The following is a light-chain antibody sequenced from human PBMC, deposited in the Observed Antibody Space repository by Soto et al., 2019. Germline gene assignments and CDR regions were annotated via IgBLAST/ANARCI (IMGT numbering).Light chain of an antibody. CDR3: QSYDSSTVV. CDR2: EDN. Sequence: NFMLTQPHSVSESPGKTVTISCTRSSGSIASNYVQWYHQRPGSSPTTVIYEDNQRPSGFPDRFSGSIDSSSNSASLTISGLKTEDEADYYCQSYDSSTVVFGGGTKLTVL. J-gene: IGLJ2*01. V-gene: IGLV6-57*01. CDR1: SGSIASNY.